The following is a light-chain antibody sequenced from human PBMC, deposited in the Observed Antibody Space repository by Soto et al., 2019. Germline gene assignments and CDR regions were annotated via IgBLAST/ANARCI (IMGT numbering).Light chain of an antibody. J-gene: IGKJ4*01. CDR2: AAS. V-gene: IGKV1-27*01. Sequence: DIQMTQSPSTLSASVGDRVTVTCRASQSISGWLAWYQQKPGKAPKLLIYAASTLQAGVPSRFSGSGSGTGFTLTISSLQPEDVAAYYCQKYNSAPLTFGGGTKVDIK. CDR1: QSISGW. CDR3: QKYNSAPLT.